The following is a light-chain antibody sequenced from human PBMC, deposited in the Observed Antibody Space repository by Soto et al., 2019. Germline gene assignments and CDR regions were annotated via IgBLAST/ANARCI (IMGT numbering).Light chain of an antibody. J-gene: IGKJ1*01. V-gene: IGKV1-5*03. CDR1: QTISSW. Sequence: DIQMTQSPSSVSASVGARVTITCRRSQTISSWLAWYQQKPGKAPKLLIYKASTLKSGVPSRFSGSGSGTEFTLTISSLQPDDFATYYCQHYNSYSEAFGQGTKVDI. CDR3: QHYNSYSEA. CDR2: KAS.